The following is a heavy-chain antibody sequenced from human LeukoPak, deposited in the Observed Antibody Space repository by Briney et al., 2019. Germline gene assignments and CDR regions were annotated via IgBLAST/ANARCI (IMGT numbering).Heavy chain of an antibody. D-gene: IGHD3-10*01. CDR1: GYTFTSYA. CDR3: ASQRLDYYGSGSYYTQYYFDY. Sequence: ASVKVSCKASGYTFTSYAMSWVRQAPGQGLEWMGWINTNTGNPTYAQGFTGRFVFSLDTSVSTAYLQISSLKAEDTAVYYCASQRLDYYGSGSYYTQYYFDYWGQGTLVTVSS. V-gene: IGHV7-4-1*02. CDR2: INTNTGNP. J-gene: IGHJ4*02.